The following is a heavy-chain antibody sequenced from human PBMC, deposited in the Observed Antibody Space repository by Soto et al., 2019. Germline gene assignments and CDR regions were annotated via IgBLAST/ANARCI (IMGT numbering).Heavy chain of an antibody. Sequence: SETLSLTCTVSGGSISVSSTYYWGWIRQPPGKGLEWIGSINYSGSTYYNPSLKSRVTISVDTSKNQFSLKLSSVTAADTAVYYCASLDYGDFYGMDVWGQGTTVTVSS. D-gene: IGHD4-17*01. J-gene: IGHJ6*02. CDR3: ASLDYGDFYGMDV. V-gene: IGHV4-39*01. CDR2: INYSGST. CDR1: GGSISVSSTYY.